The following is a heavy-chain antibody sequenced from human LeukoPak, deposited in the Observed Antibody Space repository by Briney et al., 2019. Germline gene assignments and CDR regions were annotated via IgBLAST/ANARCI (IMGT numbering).Heavy chain of an antibody. J-gene: IGHJ4*02. Sequence: GGSLRLFCVASGLTVSRHYMTWVRQAPGKGLEWLSVISTGGSTNYADSVKGRFTISRDNSKNILYLQMDSLRAEDTAVYYCARDDYYDSSGLDYWGQGILVTVSS. D-gene: IGHD3-22*01. CDR2: ISTGGST. CDR1: GLTVSRHY. CDR3: ARDDYYDSSGLDY. V-gene: IGHV3-53*01.